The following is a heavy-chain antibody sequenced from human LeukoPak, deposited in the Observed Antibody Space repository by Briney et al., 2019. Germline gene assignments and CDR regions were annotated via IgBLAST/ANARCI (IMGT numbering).Heavy chain of an antibody. CDR1: GFTVSSNY. Sequence: GGSLRLSCAASGFTVSSNYMSWVRQAPGKGLEWVSAISGSGGSTYYADSVKGRFTISRDNSKNTLYLQMNSLRAEDTAVYYCAKSRGRDGYNWWGQGTLVTVSS. V-gene: IGHV3-23*01. D-gene: IGHD5-24*01. CDR3: AKSRGRDGYNW. CDR2: ISGSGGST. J-gene: IGHJ4*02.